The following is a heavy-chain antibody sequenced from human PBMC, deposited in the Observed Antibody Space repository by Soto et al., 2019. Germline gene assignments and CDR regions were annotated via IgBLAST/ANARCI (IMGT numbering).Heavy chain of an antibody. Sequence: QVQLVQSGAEVKEPGDSVRVSCEASGYTFTAYHIHWVRQAPGQGLEWMGWINPNSGGTKYAQKFQGRVTMTRDTSISTAYMELSRLRSDDTAMYYCARIIVGATGVFDYWGQGTLVTVSS. CDR2: INPNSGGT. CDR1: GYTFTAYH. J-gene: IGHJ4*02. CDR3: ARIIVGATGVFDY. D-gene: IGHD1-26*01. V-gene: IGHV1-2*02.